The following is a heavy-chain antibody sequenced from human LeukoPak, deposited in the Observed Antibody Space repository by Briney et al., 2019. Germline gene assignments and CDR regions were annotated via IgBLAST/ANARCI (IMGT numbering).Heavy chain of an antibody. CDR1: GYAFSMYSKYT. D-gene: IGHD3-9*01. J-gene: IGHJ4*02. CDR3: ARDSDTTDWAWVY. V-gene: IGHV1-3*01. Sequence: ASVKVSCKASGYAFSMYSKYTIHWVRQAPGQRPEWMGWINAGFGETRYRQKFQGRVTLSADTSANTVYMELNSLISEDTAVYYCARDSDTTDWAWVYWGQGTLVTVSS. CDR2: INAGFGET.